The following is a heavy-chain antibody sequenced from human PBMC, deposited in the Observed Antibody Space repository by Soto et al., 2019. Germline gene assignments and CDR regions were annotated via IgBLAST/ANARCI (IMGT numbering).Heavy chain of an antibody. Sequence: ASVKVSCKASGGTFSSYAISWVRQAPGQGLEWMGRIIPILGIANYAQKFQGRVTITADKSTSTAYMELSSLRSEDTAVDYCARGGFGELYYYYGMDVWGQGTTVTVSS. CDR2: IIPILGIA. V-gene: IGHV1-69*04. CDR1: GGTFSSYA. D-gene: IGHD3-10*01. CDR3: ARGGFGELYYYYGMDV. J-gene: IGHJ6*02.